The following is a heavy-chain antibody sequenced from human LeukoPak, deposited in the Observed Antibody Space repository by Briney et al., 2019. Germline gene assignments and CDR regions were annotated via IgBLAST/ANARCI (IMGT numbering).Heavy chain of an antibody. CDR3: ARSNWYEYFDN. CDR2: VYTSGST. CDR1: SGSIGSYY. D-gene: IGHD1-20*01. V-gene: IGHV4-4*09. Sequence: SETLSLTCTVSSGSIGSYYWSWIRQPPGKGLEWIGYVYTSGSTNYNPSFKSRVTISADTSKNQFSLRLTSVTAADTALYYCARSNWYEYFDNWGQGTLVTVSS. J-gene: IGHJ4*02.